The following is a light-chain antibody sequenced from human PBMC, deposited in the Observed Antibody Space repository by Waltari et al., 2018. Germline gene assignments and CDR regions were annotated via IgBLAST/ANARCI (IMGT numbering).Light chain of an antibody. Sequence: QSVLTQPPSVSGAPGQRVTISCTGSSSTIGAGYAVHWYQQLPGTAPKLLIYGNSNRPSGVPDRFSGSKSGTSASLAITGLQAEDEADYYCQSYDSSYNYVFGTGTKVTVL. CDR3: QSYDSSYNYV. V-gene: IGLV1-40*01. CDR2: GNS. CDR1: SSTIGAGYA. J-gene: IGLJ1*01.